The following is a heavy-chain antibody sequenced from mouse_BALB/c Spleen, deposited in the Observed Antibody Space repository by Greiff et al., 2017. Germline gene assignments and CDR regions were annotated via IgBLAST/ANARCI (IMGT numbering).Heavy chain of an antibody. V-gene: IGHV2-3*01. CDR3: AKPGIYYYGSSYVGGAMDY. J-gene: IGHJ4*01. CDR1: GFSLTSYG. D-gene: IGHD1-1*01. CDR2: IWGDGST. Sequence: VQLQESGPGLVAPSQSLSITCTVSGFSLTSYGVSWVRQPPGQGLEWLGVIWGDGSTNYHSALISRLSISKDNSKSQVFLKLNSLQTDDTATYYCAKPGIYYYGSSYVGGAMDYWGQGTSVTVSA.